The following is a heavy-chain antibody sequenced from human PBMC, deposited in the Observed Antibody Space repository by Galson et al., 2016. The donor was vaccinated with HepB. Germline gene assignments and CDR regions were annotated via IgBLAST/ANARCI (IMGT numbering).Heavy chain of an antibody. CDR2: IRGDGSEK. CDR3: SRALEV. V-gene: IGHV3-7*01. Sequence: SLRLSCAASGFTFSTSWMDWVRQAPGKGLEWVANIRGDGSEKYYVESVKGRFTVSRDNAKNSLFLQMNSLRPDDTGVYYCSRALEVWGQGTPVTVSS. CDR1: GFTFSTSW. J-gene: IGHJ4*02.